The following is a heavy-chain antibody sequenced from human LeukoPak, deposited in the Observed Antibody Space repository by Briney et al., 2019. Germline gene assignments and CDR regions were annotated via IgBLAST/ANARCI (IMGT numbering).Heavy chain of an antibody. CDR2: INPNSGGT. Sequence: ASVKVSCKTSGYTFTGYYMHWVRQAPGQGLEWMGWINPNSGGTNYAQKFQGRVTMTRDTSISTAYMELSSLRAEDTAVYYCAKVTYGSGTYGAFDYWGQGTLVTVSS. J-gene: IGHJ4*02. V-gene: IGHV1-2*02. CDR1: GYTFTGYY. D-gene: IGHD3-10*01. CDR3: AKVTYGSGTYGAFDY.